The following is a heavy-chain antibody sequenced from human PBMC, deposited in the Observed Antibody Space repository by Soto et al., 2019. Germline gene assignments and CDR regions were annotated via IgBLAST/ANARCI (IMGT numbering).Heavy chain of an antibody. CDR3: ARGALTTLAYYYGMYV. Sequence: ASVKVSCKASGGTFSSYTMSWVRQAPGQGLEWMGGIIPIFGTTTYAHKFQGRVTITADESTSTVYMELSSLRGEDTAVYYCARGALTTLAYYYGMYVWGQGTTVTVSS. CDR1: GGTFSSYT. CDR2: IIPIFGTT. V-gene: IGHV1-69*13. D-gene: IGHD4-4*01. J-gene: IGHJ6*02.